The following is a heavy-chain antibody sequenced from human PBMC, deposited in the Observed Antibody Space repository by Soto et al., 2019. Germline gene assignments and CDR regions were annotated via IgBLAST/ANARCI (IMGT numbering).Heavy chain of an antibody. D-gene: IGHD3-3*01. CDR2: IYPGDSDT. Sequence: PVQLMKVSSRGAEERFTSYGSGWVRKMPGKGLEWMGIIYPGDSDTRYSPSFQGQVTISADKSISTAYLQWSSLKASDTAMYYCARHPGYDFWSGYYYYGMDVWGQGTTVTVSS. J-gene: IGHJ6*02. CDR1: EERFTSYG. CDR3: ARHPGYDFWSGYYYYGMDV. V-gene: IGHV5-51*01.